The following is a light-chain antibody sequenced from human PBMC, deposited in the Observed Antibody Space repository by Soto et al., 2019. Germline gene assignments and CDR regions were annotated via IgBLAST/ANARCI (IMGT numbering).Light chain of an antibody. CDR1: QSVISSY. CDR3: QQYGSSPPIT. V-gene: IGKV3-20*01. CDR2: GAS. J-gene: IGKJ5*01. Sequence: EIVLTQSPGTRCLSPGEICSRCGSGSQSVISSYLAWYQQKPGQAPRLLIYGASSRATGIPDRFSGSGSGTDFTLTISRLEPEDFAVYYCQQYGSSPPITFGQGTRLEIK.